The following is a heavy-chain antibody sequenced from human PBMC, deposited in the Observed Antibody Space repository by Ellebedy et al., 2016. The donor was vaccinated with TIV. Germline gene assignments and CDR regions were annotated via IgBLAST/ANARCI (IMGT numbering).Heavy chain of an antibody. V-gene: IGHV4-39*01. CDR3: ATARRDPYYSGMDV. CDR2: IHSSGTT. D-gene: IGHD6-25*01. CDR1: GSSISTSEYY. Sequence: MPSETLSLTCEVSGSSISTSEYYWGWIRQPPGKGLEWIGSIHSSGTTYYNPSLKSRLAISIVTSQSQFSLHLRSVTAADTAVYYCATARRDPYYSGMDVWGRGTTVTVSS. J-gene: IGHJ6*02.